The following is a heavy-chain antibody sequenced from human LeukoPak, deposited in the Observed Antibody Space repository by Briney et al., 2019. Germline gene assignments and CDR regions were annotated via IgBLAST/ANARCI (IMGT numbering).Heavy chain of an antibody. J-gene: IGHJ6*03. D-gene: IGHD3-10*01. CDR2: ISAYNGNT. Sequence: ASVKVSCKASGYTFTSYGISWVRQAPGQGLEWMGWISAYNGNTNYAQKLQGRVTMTTDTSTSTAYMELRGLRSDDRAVYYCASLYGSGSYEYYYYYMDVWGKGTTVTVSS. CDR3: ASLYGSGSYEYYYYYMDV. V-gene: IGHV1-18*01. CDR1: GYTFTSYG.